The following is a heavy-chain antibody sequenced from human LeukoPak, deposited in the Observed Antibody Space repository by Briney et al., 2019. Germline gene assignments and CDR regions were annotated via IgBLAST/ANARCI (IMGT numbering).Heavy chain of an antibody. CDR2: VSGSGGST. D-gene: IGHD5-18*01. Sequence: GGSLRLSCAASGFTFSNYVMSWVRQAPGQGLEWVSGVSGSGGSTFYADSVKGRFTISRDNSKNTLYLQMNGLTAEDTALYYCAKYHEYRAVHVFDYLGRGTLVTVSS. J-gene: IGHJ4*02. CDR1: GFTFSNYV. V-gene: IGHV3-23*01. CDR3: AKYHEYRAVHVFDY.